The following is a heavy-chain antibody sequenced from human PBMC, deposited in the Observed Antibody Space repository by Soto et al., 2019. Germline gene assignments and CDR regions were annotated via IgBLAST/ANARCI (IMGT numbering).Heavy chain of an antibody. CDR2: ITAGGDTT. J-gene: IGHJ4*02. CDR3: ARVPTTVHAGTEVDFDD. D-gene: IGHD3-10*01. V-gene: IGHV3-23*01. Sequence: EVQLLESGGGLVQPGGSLRLSCSASGFTFSNYAMSWVRQAPGKGLQWISGITAGGDTTYYADSVKGRFTISRDNSKDSLFLQMYSMSDGDTAIFYCARVPTTVHAGTEVDFDDWGQGTLVTVSS. CDR1: GFTFSNYA.